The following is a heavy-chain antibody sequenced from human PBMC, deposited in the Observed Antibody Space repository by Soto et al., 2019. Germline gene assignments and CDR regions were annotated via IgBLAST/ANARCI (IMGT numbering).Heavy chain of an antibody. D-gene: IGHD3-10*01. V-gene: IGHV3-48*03. J-gene: IGHJ5*02. CDR3: ARQRLLWFGELSALDP. Sequence: GGSLRLSCAASGFTFSSYEMNWVRQAPGKGLEWVSYISSSGSTIYYADSVKGRFTISRDNAKNSLYLQMNSLRAEDTAVYYCARQRLLWFGELSALDPWGQGTLVTVS. CDR1: GFTFSSYE. CDR2: ISSSGSTI.